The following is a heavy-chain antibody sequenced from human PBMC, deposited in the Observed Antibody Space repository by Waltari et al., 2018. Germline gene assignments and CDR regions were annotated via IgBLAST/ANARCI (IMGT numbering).Heavy chain of an antibody. CDR3: ARGLEMALDY. CDR1: GYTFTSYA. V-gene: IGHV1-3*01. J-gene: IGHJ4*02. D-gene: IGHD4-17*01. Sequence: QVQLVQSGAEVKKPGASVKVSCKASGYTFTSYAMHWVRQAPGQRLEWMGWINAGNGNTKYSQKFQGRVTITADESTSTAYMELSSLRSEDTAVYYCARGLEMALDYWGQGTLVTVSS. CDR2: INAGNGNT.